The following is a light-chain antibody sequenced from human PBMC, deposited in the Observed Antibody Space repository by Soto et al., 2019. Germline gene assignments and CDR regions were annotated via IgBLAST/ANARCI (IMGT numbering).Light chain of an antibody. CDR3: SSYSSSSTFYV. J-gene: IGLJ1*01. V-gene: IGLV2-14*01. CDR2: QVS. CDR1: SSDIGGFYY. Sequence: QSALTQPASVSGSPGQSITISCTGTSSDIGGFYYVSWYQHHPGTDPKLMIYQVSNRPSGVSNRFSGSKSGNTASLTISGLQAEDEADYFCSSYSSSSTFYVFGAGTKVTVL.